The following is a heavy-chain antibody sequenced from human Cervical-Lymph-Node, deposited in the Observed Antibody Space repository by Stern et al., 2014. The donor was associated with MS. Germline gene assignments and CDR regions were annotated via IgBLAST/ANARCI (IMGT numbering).Heavy chain of an antibody. V-gene: IGHV3-33*01. CDR2: IYYDGSNR. Sequence: QVQLVESGGGVVQPGRSLRLSCAASGFTFNNSGMHWVRQAPGKGLEWLAIIYYDGSNRYYADSVKGRFTISRDNSKNTLYLQMNSLRAEDTAVYYCAREGGNTAEYFQHWGQGTLVTVSS. J-gene: IGHJ1*01. D-gene: IGHD4-23*01. CDR3: AREGGNTAEYFQH. CDR1: GFTFNNSG.